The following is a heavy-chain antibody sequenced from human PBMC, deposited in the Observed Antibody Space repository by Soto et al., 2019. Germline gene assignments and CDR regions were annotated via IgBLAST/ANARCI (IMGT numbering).Heavy chain of an antibody. CDR3: AIGPAVRFLQWLFQFDP. D-gene: IGHD3-3*01. Sequence: SETLSLTCTVSGGSISSSNNYWSWIRQPPGKGLEWIGYIDYSGSTYYNPSLKSRLTMSVDTSKNQFSLKLSAVTAADTAVYYCAIGPAVRFLQWLFQFDPWGQGTRVTVSS. V-gene: IGHV4-30-4*01. CDR1: GGSISSSNNY. J-gene: IGHJ5*02. CDR2: IDYSGST.